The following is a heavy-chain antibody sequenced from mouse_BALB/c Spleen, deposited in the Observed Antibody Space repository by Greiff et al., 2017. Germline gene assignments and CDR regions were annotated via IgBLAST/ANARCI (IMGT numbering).Heavy chain of an antibody. V-gene: IGHV5-6*01. CDR3: ARPYDYDRPYYFDY. D-gene: IGHD2-4*01. CDR2: ISSGGSYT. CDR1: GFTFSSYG. Sequence: EVNVVESGGDLVKPGGSLKLSCAASGFTFSSYGMSWVRQTPDKRLEWVATISSGGSYTYYPDSVKGRFTISRDNAKNTLYLQMSSLKSEDTAMYYCARPYDYDRPYYFDYWGQGTTLTVSS. J-gene: IGHJ2*01.